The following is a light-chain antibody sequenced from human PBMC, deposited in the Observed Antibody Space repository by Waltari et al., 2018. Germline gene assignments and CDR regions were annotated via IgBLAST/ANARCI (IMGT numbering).Light chain of an antibody. V-gene: IGKV3-15*01. Sequence: EIVMTQSPATLSVSPGERATLPCRASQSVTSNLAWYQQQPGQAPRLLIYAASIRATGIPARFSGSGSGTEFTLTISSLQSEDFATYYCQQYNSYPGTFGQGTKVEIK. J-gene: IGKJ1*01. CDR2: AAS. CDR1: QSVTSN. CDR3: QQYNSYPGT.